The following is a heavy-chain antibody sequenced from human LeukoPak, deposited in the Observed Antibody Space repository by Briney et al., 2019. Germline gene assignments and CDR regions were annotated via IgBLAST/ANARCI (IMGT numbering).Heavy chain of an antibody. CDR1: GGSFSSYY. J-gene: IGHJ4*02. Sequence: PSETLSLTCAVYGGSFSSYYWSWIRQPPGKGLEWIGEIDHSGSTNYNPSLKSRVTISVDTSKNQFSLKLSSVTAADTAVYYCARGPHDYVWGSYRYGSFDYWGQGALVTVSS. D-gene: IGHD3-16*02. CDR3: ARGPHDYVWGSYRYGSFDY. V-gene: IGHV4-34*01. CDR2: IDHSGST.